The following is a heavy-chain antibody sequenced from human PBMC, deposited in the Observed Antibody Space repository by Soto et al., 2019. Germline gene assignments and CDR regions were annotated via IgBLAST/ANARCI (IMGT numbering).Heavy chain of an antibody. V-gene: IGHV2-5*02. D-gene: IGHD3-16*02. CDR2: IYWDNDK. J-gene: IGHJ3*02. CDR3: AHLMITYGGVIADDAFDI. Sequence: QITLKESGPTLVEPTQTLTLTCTFSGFSLTTRQVGVGWIRQPSGQALEWLAVIYWDNDKRYSPSLERRLTVTKDTSKNQVVLTMTNMDPMDTATYYCAHLMITYGGVIADDAFDIWGQGTMVTVSS. CDR1: GFSLTTRQVG.